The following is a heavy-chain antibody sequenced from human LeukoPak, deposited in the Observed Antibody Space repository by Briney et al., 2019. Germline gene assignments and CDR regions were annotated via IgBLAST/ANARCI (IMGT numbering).Heavy chain of an antibody. CDR3: ARSPWAAARRESAFDI. V-gene: IGHV4-31*03. D-gene: IGHD6-6*01. Sequence: PSETLSLTCTVSGGSISSGGYYWSWIRQHPGKGLEWIGYIYYSGSTSYNPSLKSRVSISLDTSKNHFSLRLSSATAADTAVYYCARSPWAAARRESAFDIWGQGTMVTVSS. CDR1: GGSISSGGYY. CDR2: IYYSGST. J-gene: IGHJ3*02.